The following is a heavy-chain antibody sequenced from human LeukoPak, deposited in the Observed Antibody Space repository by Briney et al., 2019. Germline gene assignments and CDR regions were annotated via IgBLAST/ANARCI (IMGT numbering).Heavy chain of an antibody. V-gene: IGHV3-21*01. CDR1: GFTFSSYS. CDR3: ARDRWGYSYGGD. Sequence: GGSLRLSCAASGFTFSSYSMNWVRQAPGKGLEWVSSITSSSSYIYYADSVKGRFTISRDNAKNSLYLQMNSLRAEDTAVYYCARDRWGYSYGGDWGQGTLVTVSS. D-gene: IGHD5-18*01. CDR2: ITSSSSYI. J-gene: IGHJ4*02.